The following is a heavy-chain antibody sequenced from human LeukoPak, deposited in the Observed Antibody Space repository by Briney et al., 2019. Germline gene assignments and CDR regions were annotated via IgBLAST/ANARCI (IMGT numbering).Heavy chain of an antibody. J-gene: IGHJ4*02. D-gene: IGHD3/OR15-3a*01. V-gene: IGHV3-74*01. CDR1: GLPFSSYW. CDR2: INTDGSST. Sequence: GGSLRLSCAASGLPFSSYWVHWVRQAPGKGLVWVSRINTDGSSTSYADSVKGRYTISRDNAKNTLYLQMNSLIGDDTGVYFCARGSCVWTGYYGYWGQGTLVTVSS. CDR3: ARGSCVWTGYYGY.